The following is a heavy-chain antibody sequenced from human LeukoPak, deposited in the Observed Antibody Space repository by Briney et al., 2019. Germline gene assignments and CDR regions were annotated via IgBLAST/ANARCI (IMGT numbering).Heavy chain of an antibody. CDR3: ASHAGYSSGWYDLYFGY. V-gene: IGHV4-59*01. Sequence: SETLSLTCTVSGGSISSYYWSWIRQPPGKGLEWIGYIYYSGSTNYNPSLKSRVTISVDTSKNQFSLKLSSVTAADTAVYYCASHAGYSSGWYDLYFGYWGQGTLVTVSS. J-gene: IGHJ4*02. CDR1: GGSISSYY. D-gene: IGHD6-19*01. CDR2: IYYSGST.